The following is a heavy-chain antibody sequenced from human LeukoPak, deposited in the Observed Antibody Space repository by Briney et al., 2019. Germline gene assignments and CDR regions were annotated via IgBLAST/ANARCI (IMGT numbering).Heavy chain of an antibody. D-gene: IGHD2-2*03. CDR1: GFTFSSYA. J-gene: IGHJ6*03. Sequence: GGSLRLSCAASGFTFSSYAMHWVRQAPGKGLEYVSAISSNGGSTYYANSVKGRFTISRDNSKNTLYLQMGSLRAEDMAVYYCARVGFGYCSSTSCYGPAYYMDVWGKGTTVTVSS. CDR2: ISSNGGST. CDR3: ARVGFGYCSSTSCYGPAYYMDV. V-gene: IGHV3-64*01.